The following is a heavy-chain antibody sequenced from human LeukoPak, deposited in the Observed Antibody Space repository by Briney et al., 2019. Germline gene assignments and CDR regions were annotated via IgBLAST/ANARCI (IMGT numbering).Heavy chain of an antibody. CDR1: GGTFSSYA. J-gene: IGHJ6*03. CDR3: ARSKYQLLYYYMDV. D-gene: IGHD2-2*01. Sequence: GASVKVSCKASGGTFSSYAISWVRQAPGQGLEWMRGIIPIFGTANYAQKFQGRVTITTDESTSTAYMELSSLRSEDTAVYYCARSKYQLLYYYMDVWGKETTVTVSS. CDR2: IIPIFGTA. V-gene: IGHV1-69*05.